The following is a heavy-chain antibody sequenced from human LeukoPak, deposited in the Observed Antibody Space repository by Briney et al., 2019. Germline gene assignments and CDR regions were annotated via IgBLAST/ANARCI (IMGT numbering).Heavy chain of an antibody. V-gene: IGHV3-9*01. CDR2: ISWNSGII. CDR3: TKDSVAMVTTSDY. Sequence: GGSLRLSCAASGFTFDDYAMHWVRQAPGKGLEWVSGISWNSGIIGYADSVKGRFTTSRDNAKNSLYLQMNSLRPEDTALYYCTKDSVAMVTTSDYWGQGTLVTVSS. J-gene: IGHJ4*02. CDR1: GFTFDDYA. D-gene: IGHD5-18*01.